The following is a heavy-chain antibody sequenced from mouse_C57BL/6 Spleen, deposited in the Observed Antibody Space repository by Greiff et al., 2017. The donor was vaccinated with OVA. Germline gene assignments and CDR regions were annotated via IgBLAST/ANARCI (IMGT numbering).Heavy chain of an antibody. Sequence: VQLQQSGTELVKPGASVKLSCKASGYTFTSYWMHWVKQRPGQGLEWIGNINPSNGGTNYNEKFKSKATLTVDKSSSTAYMQLSSLTSEDSAVYYCARWYYGKGYAMDYWGQGTSVTVSS. D-gene: IGHD2-1*01. CDR2: INPSNGGT. CDR3: ARWYYGKGYAMDY. V-gene: IGHV1-53*01. J-gene: IGHJ4*01. CDR1: GYTFTSYW.